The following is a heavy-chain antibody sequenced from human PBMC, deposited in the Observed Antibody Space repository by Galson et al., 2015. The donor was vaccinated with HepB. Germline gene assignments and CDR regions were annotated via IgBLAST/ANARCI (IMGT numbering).Heavy chain of an antibody. CDR1: GYTFTAYY. CDR2: INPSSGYT. J-gene: IGHJ6*03. Sequence: SVKVSCKASGYTFTAYYIHWVRQAPGQGLEWMGWINPSSGYTNYAQNFQGRVTMTRDTSINTAYMELSRLTSDDTAVYYCARKFRALGDHYYYMDVWGQGTTVTVSS. D-gene: IGHD1-26*01. CDR3: ARKFRALGDHYYYMDV. V-gene: IGHV1-2*02.